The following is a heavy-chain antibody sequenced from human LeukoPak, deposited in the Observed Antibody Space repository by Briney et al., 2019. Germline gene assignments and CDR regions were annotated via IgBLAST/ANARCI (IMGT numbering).Heavy chain of an antibody. CDR3: ARGMAARSYYYYYMDV. D-gene: IGHD6-6*01. Sequence: SETLSLTCTVSGYSISSGYYWGWIRQPPGKGLEWIGSIYHSGSTYYNPSLKSRVTISVDTSKNQFSLKLSSVTAADTAVYYCARGMAARSYYYYYMDVWGKGTTVTVSS. CDR2: IYHSGST. J-gene: IGHJ6*03. CDR1: GYSISSGYY. V-gene: IGHV4-38-2*02.